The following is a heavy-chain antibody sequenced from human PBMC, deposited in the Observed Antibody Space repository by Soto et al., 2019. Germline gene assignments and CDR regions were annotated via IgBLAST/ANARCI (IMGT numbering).Heavy chain of an antibody. CDR1: GGSISSYY. J-gene: IGHJ4*02. Sequence: SETLSLTCTVSGGSISSYYWSWIRQPPGKGLEWIGYMYDSGSTKYNPSLKSRVTISVDTSKNQISLKLSSVTAADTAVYYCARGGIVVVPAAMRSWNYWGQGTLVTVSS. D-gene: IGHD2-2*01. CDR3: ARGGIVVVPAAMRSWNY. V-gene: IGHV4-59*12. CDR2: MYDSGST.